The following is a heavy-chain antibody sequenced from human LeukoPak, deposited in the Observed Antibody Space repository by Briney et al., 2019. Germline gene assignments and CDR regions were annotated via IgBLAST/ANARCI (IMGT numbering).Heavy chain of an antibody. CDR3: ARHYGP. CDR2: IYDSGST. Sequence: TSETLSLTCAVSGGSISNNNWWSWVRQPPGKGLEWIGSIYDSGSTYYNPSLKSRVTISIDTSKNQFSLKLNSVTAADTAVYYCARHYGPWGQGTLVTVSS. J-gene: IGHJ5*02. CDR1: GGSISNNNW. V-gene: IGHV4-39*01. D-gene: IGHD3-10*01.